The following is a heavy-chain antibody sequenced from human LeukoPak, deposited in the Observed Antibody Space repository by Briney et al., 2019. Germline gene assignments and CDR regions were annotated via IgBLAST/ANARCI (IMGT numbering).Heavy chain of an antibody. CDR2: ISGSGSST. D-gene: IGHD2-21*02. CDR3: ARDPLYCGGDCYSHHAFDI. Sequence: GGSLRLSCAASGFTFSSYGMSWVRQAPGKGLEWVSAISGSGSSTYYADSVKGRFTISRDNSKNTLYLQMNSLRAEDTAVYYCARDPLYCGGDCYSHHAFDIWGQGTMVTVSS. J-gene: IGHJ3*02. CDR1: GFTFSSYG. V-gene: IGHV3-23*01.